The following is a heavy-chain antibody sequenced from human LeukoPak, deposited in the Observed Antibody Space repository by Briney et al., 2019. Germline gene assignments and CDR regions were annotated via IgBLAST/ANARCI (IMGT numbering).Heavy chain of an antibody. CDR1: GFTFSSYG. CDR3: ARDVYYYDSSGYSQSLLFDY. Sequence: GGSLRLSCAASGFTFSSYGMHWVRQAPGKGLEWVAFIRYDGSNKYYADSVKGRFTISRDNSKNTLYLQMNSLRAEDTAVYYCARDVYYYDSSGYSQSLLFDYWGQGTLVTVSS. D-gene: IGHD3-22*01. V-gene: IGHV3-30*02. CDR2: IRYDGSNK. J-gene: IGHJ4*02.